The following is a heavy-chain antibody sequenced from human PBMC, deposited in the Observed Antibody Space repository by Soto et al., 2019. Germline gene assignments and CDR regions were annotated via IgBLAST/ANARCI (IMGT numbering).Heavy chain of an antibody. CDR1: GGTFSSYT. Sequence: GASVKVSCKASGGTFSSYTISWARQAPGQGLEWMGRIIPILGTANYAQKFQGRVTITADESTSTAYMELSSLRSEDTAVYYCARDRWGLERHYYYGMDVWGQGTTVTVSS. V-gene: IGHV1-69*08. CDR2: IIPILGTA. J-gene: IGHJ6*02. CDR3: ARDRWGLERHYYYGMDV. D-gene: IGHD1-1*01.